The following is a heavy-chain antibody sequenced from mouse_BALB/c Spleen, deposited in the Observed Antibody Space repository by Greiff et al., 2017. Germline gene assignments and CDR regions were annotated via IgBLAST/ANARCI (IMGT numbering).Heavy chain of an antibody. CDR2: ISSGSSTI. J-gene: IGHJ4*01. V-gene: IGHV5-17*02. CDR3: ARRMITTDYAMDY. Sequence: EVKLMESGGGLVQPGGSRKLSCAASGFTFSSFGMHWVRQAPEKGLEWVAYISSGSSTIYYADTVKGRFTISRDNPKNTLFLQMTSLRSEDTAMYYCARRMITTDYAMDYWGQGTSVTVSS. D-gene: IGHD2-4*01. CDR1: GFTFSSFG.